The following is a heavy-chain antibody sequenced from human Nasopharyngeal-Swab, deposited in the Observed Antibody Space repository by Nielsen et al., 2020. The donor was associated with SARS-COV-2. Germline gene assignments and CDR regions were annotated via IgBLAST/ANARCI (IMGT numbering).Heavy chain of an antibody. J-gene: IGHJ4*02. CDR3: ARQPYGGHFDY. Sequence: SETLSLTCTVSGGSISSSSYYWSWIRQPPGKGLEWIGYIYYSGSTNYNPSLKSRVTISVDTSKNQFSLKLSSVTAADTAVYYCARQPYGGHFDYWGQGTLVTVSS. V-gene: IGHV4-61*05. CDR1: GGSISSSSYY. D-gene: IGHD4/OR15-4a*01. CDR2: IYYSGST.